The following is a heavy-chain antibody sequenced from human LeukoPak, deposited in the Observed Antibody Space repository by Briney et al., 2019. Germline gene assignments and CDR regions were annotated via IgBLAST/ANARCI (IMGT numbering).Heavy chain of an antibody. V-gene: IGHV3-74*01. CDR1: GFTFTTYW. CDR3: ARTSPTSHFDF. D-gene: IGHD3-16*01. CDR2: INGIGSSS. Sequence: GGSLGLSCAASGFTFTTYWMHWVRHAPGKGLVWVSRINGIGSSSNYADSVKGRFTISRDNARNTLYLQMNSLRAEDTALYYCARTSPTSHFDFWGQGTLVTVSS. J-gene: IGHJ4*02.